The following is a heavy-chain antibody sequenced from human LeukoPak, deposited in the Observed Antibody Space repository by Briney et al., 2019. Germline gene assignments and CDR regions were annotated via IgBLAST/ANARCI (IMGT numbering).Heavy chain of an antibody. D-gene: IGHD3-22*01. J-gene: IGHJ4*02. CDR3: ASGFPHRDYYDSSGYYLFDY. V-gene: IGHV3-21*01. Sequence: PGGSLRFSCAASGFTFSSYSMNWVRQAPGKGLEWVSSISSSSSYIYYADSVKGRFTISRDNAKNSLYLQMNSLRAEDTAVYYCASGFPHRDYYDSSGYYLFDYWGQGTLVTVSS. CDR1: GFTFSSYS. CDR2: ISSSSSYI.